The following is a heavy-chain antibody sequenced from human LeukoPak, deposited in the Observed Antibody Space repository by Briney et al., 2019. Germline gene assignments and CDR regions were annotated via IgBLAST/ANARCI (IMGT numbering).Heavy chain of an antibody. J-gene: IGHJ5*02. V-gene: IGHV3-7*01. D-gene: IGHD3-16*01. CDR3: ASQSFARFDP. Sequence: GGSLRLSCTASGFTFGDYVMSWVRQAPGKGLEWVGNIQPDGSEQYPVDSVKGRFTISRDNSRNLLFLQMSSLRVEDTAVYYCASQSFARFDPWGQGTLVTVSS. CDR1: GFTFGDYV. CDR2: IQPDGSEQ.